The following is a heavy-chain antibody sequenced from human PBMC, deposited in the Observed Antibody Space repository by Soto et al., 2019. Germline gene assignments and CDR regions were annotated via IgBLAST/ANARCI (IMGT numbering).Heavy chain of an antibody. D-gene: IGHD3-10*01. V-gene: IGHV1-3*01. CDR2: INAGNGNT. Sequence: QVQLVQSGAEVKKPGASVKVSCKASGYTFTSYAMHWMRQAPGQRLEWMGWINAGNGNTKYSQKFQGRVTITRDTSASTAYMELSSLRSEDTAVYYCARIRRFGESDNAFDIWGQETMVTVSS. CDR3: ARIRRFGESDNAFDI. CDR1: GYTFTSYA. J-gene: IGHJ3*02.